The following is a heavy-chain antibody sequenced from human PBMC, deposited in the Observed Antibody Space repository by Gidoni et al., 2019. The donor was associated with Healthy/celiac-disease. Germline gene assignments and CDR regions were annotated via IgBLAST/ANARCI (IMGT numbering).Heavy chain of an antibody. D-gene: IGHD3-3*01. CDR3: ARFWVPDEGRVFGVVNRLYYYYYYMDV. CDR2: ISAYNGNT. J-gene: IGHJ6*03. Sequence: QVQLVQSGAEVKKPGASVKVSCKASGYTFTSYGISWVRQAPGQGLEWMGWISAYNGNTNYAQKLQGRVTMTTDTSTSTAYMELRSLRSDDTAVYYCARFWVPDEGRVFGVVNRLYYYYYYMDVWGKGTTVTVSS. CDR1: GYTFTSYG. V-gene: IGHV1-18*04.